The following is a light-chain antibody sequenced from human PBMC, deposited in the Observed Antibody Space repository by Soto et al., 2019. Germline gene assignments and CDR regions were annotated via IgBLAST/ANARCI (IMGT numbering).Light chain of an antibody. V-gene: IGKV3-15*01. CDR2: DAS. Sequence: EIVMTQSPATLSVSPGESATLSCRASQSVSRNLALYQQKPGQPPRLLIYDASTRATGVPPRFVGSGSGTELTITISGLQSEDFAVYYCQPYGDWPPDAFGQGTKLDIK. J-gene: IGKJ2*01. CDR1: QSVSRN. CDR3: QPYGDWPPDA.